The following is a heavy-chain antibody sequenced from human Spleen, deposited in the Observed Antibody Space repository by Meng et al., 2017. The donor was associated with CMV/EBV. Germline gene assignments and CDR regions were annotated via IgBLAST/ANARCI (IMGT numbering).Heavy chain of an antibody. CDR2: ISHDGNKK. CDR1: GFSCNAHS. D-gene: IGHD5-24*01. J-gene: IGHJ4*02. V-gene: IGHV3-30*09. CDR3: ARDGGGGYNMIDY. Sequence: GFSCNAHSMDWVRKAAGKGLESVGVISHDGNKKYYADTVKGRFAISRDNSKNTLYSQMNSLTVEDTAIYYCARDGGGGYNMIDYWGQGTLVTVSS.